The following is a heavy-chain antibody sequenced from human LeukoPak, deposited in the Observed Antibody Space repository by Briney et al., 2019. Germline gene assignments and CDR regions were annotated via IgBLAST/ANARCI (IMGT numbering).Heavy chain of an antibody. V-gene: IGHV4-31*03. D-gene: IGHD3-10*01. CDR2: INYSGTT. CDR3: ARGRRITMVRGVTNWFDP. CDR1: GGSISSGGYY. J-gene: IGHJ5*02. Sequence: GPRLVKPSQTLSLTCTVSGGSISSGGYYWSWIRQHPGKGLEWIGYINYSGTTYYNPSLESRVTISVDTSKNQFSLKLSSVTAADTAVYYCARGRRITMVRGVTNWFDPWGQGTLVTVSS.